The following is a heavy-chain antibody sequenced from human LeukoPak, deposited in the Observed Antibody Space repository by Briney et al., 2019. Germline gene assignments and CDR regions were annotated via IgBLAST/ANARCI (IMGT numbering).Heavy chain of an antibody. J-gene: IGHJ1*01. V-gene: IGHV4-59*01. CDR3: AMVGDCRYGSCFSDD. D-gene: IGHD2-15*01. CDR2: IYYSGST. CDR1: GGAISLYY. Sequence: SETLSPTCTVGGGAISLYYGRWVRQPPGKGLEWIGYIYYSGSTNYNPSLKSRVTISVDTSKNQFSLKLSSVPAADTAVYYCAMVGDCRYGSCFSDDWGQGTLVTVSS.